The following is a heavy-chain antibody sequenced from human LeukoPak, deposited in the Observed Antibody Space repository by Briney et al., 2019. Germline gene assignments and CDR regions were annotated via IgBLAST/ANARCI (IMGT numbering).Heavy chain of an antibody. Sequence: GGSLRLSCAASGFTLSRYEMNWVRQAPGRGLEWVSYISSSGSTINYADSVKGRFTISSDNAKNSLYLQMNSLRAEDTAVYYCASQGYSYGQDAFDIWGQGTMVTVSS. J-gene: IGHJ3*02. D-gene: IGHD5-18*01. CDR3: ASQGYSYGQDAFDI. V-gene: IGHV3-48*03. CDR1: GFTLSRYE. CDR2: ISSSGSTI.